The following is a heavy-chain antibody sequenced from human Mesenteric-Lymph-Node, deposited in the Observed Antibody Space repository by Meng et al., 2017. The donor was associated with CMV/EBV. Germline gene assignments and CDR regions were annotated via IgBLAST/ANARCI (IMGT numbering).Heavy chain of an antibody. CDR1: YTFSSYA. CDR2: INVGNGNT. Sequence: YTFSSYAMHWVRQAPGQRLEWMGWINVGNGNTKYSQNFQGRVTITRDTSANTAYMELSSLTSEDTAVYSCARAPGACSSTSCYIFQHWGQGTLVTVSS. D-gene: IGHD2-2*01. V-gene: IGHV1-3*01. J-gene: IGHJ1*01. CDR3: ARAPGACSSTSCYIFQH.